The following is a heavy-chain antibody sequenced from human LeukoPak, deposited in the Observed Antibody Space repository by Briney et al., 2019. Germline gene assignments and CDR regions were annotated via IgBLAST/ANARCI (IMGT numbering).Heavy chain of an antibody. CDR1: GFTFSSYA. CDR2: ISGSGGGT. Sequence: GGSLRLSCAASGFTFSSYAMSWVRQAPGKGLEWVSAISGSGGGTYYADSVKGRFTISRDNSKNTLYLQMNSLRAEDTAVYYCAKLRFLEWLPSDYWGQGTLVTVSS. D-gene: IGHD3-3*01. CDR3: AKLRFLEWLPSDY. V-gene: IGHV3-23*01. J-gene: IGHJ4*02.